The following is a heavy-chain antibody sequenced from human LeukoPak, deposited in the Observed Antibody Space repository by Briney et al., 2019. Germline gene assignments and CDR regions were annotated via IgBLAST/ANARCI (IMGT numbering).Heavy chain of an antibody. CDR1: GFTFSTYW. D-gene: IGHD6-19*01. J-gene: IGHJ3*02. V-gene: IGHV3-74*01. CDR2: INSDGSRT. Sequence: SGGSLRLSCAASGFTFSTYWMHWVRQAPGKGLVWVSRINSDGSRTTYADSVKGRFTISRDNAKHTLYLQMNSLRTEDTAVYYCARPETQYSSGLDGFDIWGQGTMVTVSS. CDR3: ARPETQYSSGLDGFDI.